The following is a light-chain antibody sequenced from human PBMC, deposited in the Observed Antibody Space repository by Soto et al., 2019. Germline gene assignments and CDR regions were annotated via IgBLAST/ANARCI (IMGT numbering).Light chain of an antibody. J-gene: IGKJ4*01. Sequence: EIVMTQSPATLSVSPGERATLSCRASQSVSSNLAWYQQKPGQAPRLLIYGASSRATGIPDRFSGSGSGTDFTLTISRLEPEDSAVYYCQQYVSVPLTFGQGTKVDIK. CDR1: QSVSSN. CDR2: GAS. CDR3: QQYVSVPLT. V-gene: IGKV3D-15*01.